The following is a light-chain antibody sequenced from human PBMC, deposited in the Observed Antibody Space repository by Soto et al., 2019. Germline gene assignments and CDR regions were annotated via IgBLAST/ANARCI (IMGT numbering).Light chain of an antibody. CDR1: QGIRND. V-gene: IGKV1-6*01. J-gene: IGKJ1*01. CDR2: AAS. Sequence: LQMTQSPSSLSASVGDIVTITCRASQGIRNDLAWYQQKPGRAPRLLIFAASTLQSGVPSRFSGSGAGTDFTLTISSLQPEDFATYYCLQAYNYPRTFGQGTKV. CDR3: LQAYNYPRT.